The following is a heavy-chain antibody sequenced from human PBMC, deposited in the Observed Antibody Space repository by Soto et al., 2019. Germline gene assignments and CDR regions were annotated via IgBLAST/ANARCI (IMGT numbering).Heavy chain of an antibody. D-gene: IGHD1-1*01. CDR1: GFTFSTYA. CDR3: ARECTGGYFDC. CDR2: ISYDGSNK. J-gene: IGHJ4*02. Sequence: QVQLVESGGGVVQPGRSLRLSCAASGFTFSTYAMHWVRQAPGKGLEWVAVISYDGSNKYYADSVKGRFTISRDNSKNTLYRQMNSLRAEDTAVYYCARECTGGYFDCWGQGTLVTVSS. V-gene: IGHV3-30*14.